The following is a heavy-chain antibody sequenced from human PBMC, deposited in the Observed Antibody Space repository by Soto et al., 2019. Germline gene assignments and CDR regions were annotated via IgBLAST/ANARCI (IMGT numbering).Heavy chain of an antibody. J-gene: IGHJ4*02. Sequence: PGGSLRLSCSASGFTFITYAMNWVRQAPGKGLECLAGISASGDNSYYADSVKGRFTISRDNSKDTLYLQMNNLRAEDTAVYYCSDGREWSFNFVYWGQGTLVTVSS. D-gene: IGHD3-3*01. CDR3: SDGREWSFNFVY. V-gene: IGHV3-23*01. CDR2: ISASGDNS. CDR1: GFTFITYA.